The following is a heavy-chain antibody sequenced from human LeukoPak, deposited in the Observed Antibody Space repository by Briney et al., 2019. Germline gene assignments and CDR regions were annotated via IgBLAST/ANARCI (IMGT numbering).Heavy chain of an antibody. CDR1: GGSFSGYY. CDR3: ARGLDGSGDS. CDR2: INHSGST. J-gene: IGHJ4*02. Sequence: SETLSLTCAVSGGSFSGYYWSWIRQPPGKGLEWIGEINHSGSTNYNPSLKSRVTISVDTSKNQFSLKLSSVTAADTAVYYCARGLDGSGDSWGQGTLVTVSS. D-gene: IGHD3-10*01. V-gene: IGHV4-34*01.